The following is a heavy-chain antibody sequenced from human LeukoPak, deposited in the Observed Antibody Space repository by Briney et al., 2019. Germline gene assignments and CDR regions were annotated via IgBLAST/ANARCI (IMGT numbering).Heavy chain of an antibody. Sequence: ASVKVSCKASGGTFSSYDISWVRRAPGQGLEWMGGIIPMFGTANYAQKFQGRVTISADKSTSTAYMELSSLRSEDTAVYYCASGRTDIVVVPATLRNYFFDYWGQGTLVTVSS. CDR2: IIPMFGTA. V-gene: IGHV1-69*06. CDR3: ASGRTDIVVVPATLRNYFFDY. D-gene: IGHD2-2*01. CDR1: GGTFSSYD. J-gene: IGHJ4*02.